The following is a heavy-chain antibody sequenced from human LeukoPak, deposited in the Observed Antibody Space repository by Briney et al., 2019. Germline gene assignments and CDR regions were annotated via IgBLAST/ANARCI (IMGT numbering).Heavy chain of an antibody. D-gene: IGHD3-10*01. J-gene: IGHJ4*02. CDR3: ALLNYGSGSYLVH. CDR1: GGSISSYY. Sequence: SETLSLTCTVSGGSISSYYWSWIRQPPGKRLEWIGYIYYSGSTNYNPSLKSRVTISVDASNNQFSLKLSSVTAADTAVYYCALLNYGSGSYLVHWGQGTLVFVSS. CDR2: IYYSGST. V-gene: IGHV4-59*01.